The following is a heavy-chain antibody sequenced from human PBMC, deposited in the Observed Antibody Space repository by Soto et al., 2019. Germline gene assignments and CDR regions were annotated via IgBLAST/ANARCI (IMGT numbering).Heavy chain of an antibody. Sequence: LRLSCAASGFTFSSYAMSWVRQAPGKGLEWVSAISGSGGSTYYADSVKGRFTISRDNSKNTLYLQMNSLRAEDTAVYYCAKDPTYYYDSSGYYGFDPWGQGTLVTVSS. V-gene: IGHV3-23*01. CDR2: ISGSGGST. J-gene: IGHJ5*02. CDR3: AKDPTYYYDSSGYYGFDP. D-gene: IGHD3-22*01. CDR1: GFTFSSYA.